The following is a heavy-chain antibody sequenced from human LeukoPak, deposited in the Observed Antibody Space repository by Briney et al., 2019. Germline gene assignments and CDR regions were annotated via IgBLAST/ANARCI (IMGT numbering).Heavy chain of an antibody. CDR2: ISFSGDNT. V-gene: IGHV3-23*01. CDR1: GFTFRDSA. CDR3: ARPDEQQLVRDAFDI. Sequence: PEGSLRLSCAVSGFTFRDSAMSWVRQAPGKGLEWVSLISFSGDNTYYTDSVKGRFTISRDNSKDTLYLQMNSLRAEDTAVYYCARPDEQQLVRDAFDIWGQGTIVTVSS. J-gene: IGHJ3*02. D-gene: IGHD6-13*01.